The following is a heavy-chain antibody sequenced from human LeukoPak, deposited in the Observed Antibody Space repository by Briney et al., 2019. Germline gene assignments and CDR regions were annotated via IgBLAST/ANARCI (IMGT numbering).Heavy chain of an antibody. Sequence: SETLSLTCTVSGGSISSSSYYWGWIRQPPGRGLEWIGSIYYSGSTYYNPSLKSRVTISVDTSENQFSLKLSSVTAADTAVYYCARLGGGTWFGESPFDYWGQGTLVTVSS. D-gene: IGHD3-10*01. J-gene: IGHJ4*02. CDR3: ARLGGGTWFGESPFDY. V-gene: IGHV4-39*01. CDR2: IYYSGST. CDR1: GGSISSSSYY.